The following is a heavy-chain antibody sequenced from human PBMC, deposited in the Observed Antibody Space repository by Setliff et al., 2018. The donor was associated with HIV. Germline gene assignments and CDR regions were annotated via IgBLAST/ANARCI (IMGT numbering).Heavy chain of an antibody. J-gene: IGHJ5*02. CDR1: GYSFTFYG. CDR3: ARESSGTGTTPYNWFDP. CDR2: INPSGGST. V-gene: IGHV1-46*01. D-gene: IGHD1-7*01. Sequence: GASVKVSCKASGYSFTFYGLHWVRQAPGQGLEWMGIINPSGGSTSYAQKFQGRVTMTRDTSTSTVYMELSSLRSEDTAVYYCARESSGTGTTPYNWFDPWGQGTLVTVSS.